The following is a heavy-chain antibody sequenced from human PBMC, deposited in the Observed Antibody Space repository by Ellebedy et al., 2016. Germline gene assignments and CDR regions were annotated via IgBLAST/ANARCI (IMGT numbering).Heavy chain of an antibody. CDR3: ARDAYDSSGYWDHYWYFDL. D-gene: IGHD3-22*01. J-gene: IGHJ2*01. CDR2: INHSGST. Sequence: SETLSLXXAVYGGSFSGYYWSWIRQPPGKGLEWIGEINHSGSTKYNPSLKSRVTISVDTSKNQFSLKLSSVTAADTAVYYCARDAYDSSGYWDHYWYFDLWGRGTLVTVSS. CDR1: GGSFSGYY. V-gene: IGHV4-34*01.